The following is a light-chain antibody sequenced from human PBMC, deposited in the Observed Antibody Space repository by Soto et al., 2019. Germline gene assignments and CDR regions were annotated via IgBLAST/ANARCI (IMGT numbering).Light chain of an antibody. CDR2: QDN. J-gene: IGLJ2*01. Sequence: SYELTQPPSVSVSPGQTVSITCSGDKLGEKYACWYQQKPGQSPVLVIYQDNKRPSGIPERFSGSNSGNTATLTISGTQAIDEADYYCQAWDSSDVVFGGGTKLTVL. CDR1: KLGEKY. V-gene: IGLV3-1*01. CDR3: QAWDSSDVV.